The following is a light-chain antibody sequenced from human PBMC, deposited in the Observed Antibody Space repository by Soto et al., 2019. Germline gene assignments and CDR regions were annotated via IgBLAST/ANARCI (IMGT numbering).Light chain of an antibody. CDR2: KAS. V-gene: IGKV1-5*03. J-gene: IGKJ1*01. CDR1: QSISSW. Sequence: DIQMTQSPSTLSASVGDRVTITCRASQSISSWLAWYQQKPGKAPKLLIYKASSLESGVPSRFSGSGSGTEFTLTISSLQPDDVATYYCQHYNSSPTFGQGTKVEIK. CDR3: QHYNSSPT.